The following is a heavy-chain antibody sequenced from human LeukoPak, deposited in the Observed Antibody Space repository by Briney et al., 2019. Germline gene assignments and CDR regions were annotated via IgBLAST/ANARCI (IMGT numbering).Heavy chain of an antibody. Sequence: GGSLRLSCAASGFTFSSYGMHWVRQAPGKGLEWVAFIRYDGSNKYYADSVKGRFTISRDNSKNTLYLQMNSLRAEDTAVYYCAKGGYGDYVENYYFDYWGQGTLVTVSS. V-gene: IGHV3-30*02. D-gene: IGHD4-17*01. CDR3: AKGGYGDYVENYYFDY. CDR1: GFTFSSYG. J-gene: IGHJ4*02. CDR2: IRYDGSNK.